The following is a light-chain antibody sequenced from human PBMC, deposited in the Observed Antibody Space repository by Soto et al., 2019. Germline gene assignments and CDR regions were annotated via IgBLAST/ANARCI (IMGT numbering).Light chain of an antibody. CDR2: DVS. J-gene: IGLJ1*01. CDR3: YSCSRNSDTRYV. Sequence: QSALTQPASVSGSPGQSITISCTGTSSDIGASNYVSWYQQHPGQAPQLMISDVSNRPSGISDRFSGSQSGNTASLTISGLQAEDEADYYCYSCSRNSDTRYVFGTGTKVTVL. V-gene: IGLV2-14*03. CDR1: SSDIGASNY.